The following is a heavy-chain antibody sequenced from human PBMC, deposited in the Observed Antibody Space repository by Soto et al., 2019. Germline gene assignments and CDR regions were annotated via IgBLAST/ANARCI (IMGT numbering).Heavy chain of an antibody. Sequence: SVKVSCKASGGTFSSYAISWVRQAPGQGLDWMGGIIPIFGTANYAQKLQGRVTITADESTSTAYMELSSLRSEDTAVYYCARDGGNLARGIAAAGIYYYYYYGMDVWGQGTTVTVSS. D-gene: IGHD6-13*01. CDR2: IIPIFGTA. CDR3: ARDGGNLARGIAAAGIYYYYYYGMDV. CDR1: GGTFSSYA. V-gene: IGHV1-69*13. J-gene: IGHJ6*02.